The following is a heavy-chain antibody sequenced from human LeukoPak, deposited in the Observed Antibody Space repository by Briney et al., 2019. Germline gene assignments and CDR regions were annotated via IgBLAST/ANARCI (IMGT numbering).Heavy chain of an antibody. CDR3: ARDLWGLLSIAAPYDAFDI. CDR2: ISAYNGNT. J-gene: IGHJ3*02. CDR1: GYTFTSYG. Sequence: ASVKVSCKASGYTFTSYGISWVRQAPGQGLEWMGWISAYNGNTNYAQKLQGRVTMTTDTSTSTAYMELRSLRSDDTAVYYCARDLWGLLSIAAPYDAFDIWGQGTMVTVSS. V-gene: IGHV1-18*01. D-gene: IGHD6-6*01.